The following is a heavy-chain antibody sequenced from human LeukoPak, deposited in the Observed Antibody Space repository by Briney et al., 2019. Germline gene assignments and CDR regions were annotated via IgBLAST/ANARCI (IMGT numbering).Heavy chain of an antibody. J-gene: IGHJ4*02. CDR3: ARASSGWYPSDFDY. V-gene: IGHV3-23*01. Sequence: GGSLRLSCAASGFTFSSYWMSWVRQAPGKGLEWVSSIATSGGSTYYADSVKGRFTISRDNSRNTLYLQMNSLRAEDTAVYYCARASSGWYPSDFDYWGQGTLVTVSS. CDR2: IATSGGST. CDR1: GFTFSSYW. D-gene: IGHD6-19*01.